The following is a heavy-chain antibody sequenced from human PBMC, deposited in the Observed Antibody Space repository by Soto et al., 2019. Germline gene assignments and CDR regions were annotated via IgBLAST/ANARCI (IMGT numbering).Heavy chain of an antibody. D-gene: IGHD1-1*01. CDR3: ARLDRDYFYHGMDV. J-gene: IGHJ6*02. CDR2: IDQNGIT. V-gene: IGHV4-4*02. CDR1: GGSISSSKW. Sequence: SETLSLTCAVSGGSISSSKWWTWVRQVPGKGLEWIGKIDQNGITNYNPSLESRVTISKDESSNKLSLKLSSVTAAGTAVYYCARLDRDYFYHGMDVWGQGTTVTVSS.